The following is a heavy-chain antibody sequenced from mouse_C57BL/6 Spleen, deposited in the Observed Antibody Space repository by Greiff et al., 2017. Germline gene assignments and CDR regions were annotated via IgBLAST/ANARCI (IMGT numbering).Heavy chain of an antibody. CDR3: ARDYYSNYWYFDV. J-gene: IGHJ1*03. V-gene: IGHV1-52*01. CDR2: IDPSDSET. Sequence: VQLQQPGAELVRPGSSVKLSCKASGYTFTSYWMHWVKQRPIQGLEWIGNIDPSDSETHYNQKFKDKATLTVDKSSSTAYMQLSSLTSEDSAVYYCARDYYSNYWYFDVWGTGTTVTVSS. D-gene: IGHD2-5*01. CDR1: GYTFTSYW.